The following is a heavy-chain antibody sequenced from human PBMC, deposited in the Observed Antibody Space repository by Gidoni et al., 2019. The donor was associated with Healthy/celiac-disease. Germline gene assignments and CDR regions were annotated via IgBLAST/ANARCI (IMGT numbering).Heavy chain of an antibody. V-gene: IGHV3-11*05. CDR2: ISSSSSYT. CDR1: GFTVSDYY. CDR3: ARSYSGYDLVFDV. J-gene: IGHJ6*02. Sequence: QVQLVESGGGLVKPGGSLRLSCAASGFTVSDYYMSWIRQAPGKGLEWVSYISSSSSYTNYADSVKGRFTISRDNAKNSLYLQMNSLRAEDTAVYYCARSYSGYDLVFDVWGQGTTVTVSS. D-gene: IGHD5-12*01.